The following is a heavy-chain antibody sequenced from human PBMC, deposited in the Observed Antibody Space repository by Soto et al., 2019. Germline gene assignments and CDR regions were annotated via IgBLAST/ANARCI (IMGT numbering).Heavy chain of an antibody. J-gene: IGHJ4*02. Sequence: EVQLLESGGGLVQPEGSLRLSCAASGFTFSSHAMSWVRQAPGKGLEWVSAISYSGNTTYYAESVKGRFTISRDNSKNTLYLHMNSLRVEDTAIYYCAKRFTLFGEVKLSPDFDYWGQGPLVTVS. CDR1: GFTFSSHA. V-gene: IGHV3-23*01. D-gene: IGHD3-3*01. CDR3: AKRFTLFGEVKLSPDFDY. CDR2: ISYSGNTT.